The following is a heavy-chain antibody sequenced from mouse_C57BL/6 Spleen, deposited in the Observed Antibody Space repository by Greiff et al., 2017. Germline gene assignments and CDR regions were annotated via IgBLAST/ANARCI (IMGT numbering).Heavy chain of an antibody. CDR1: GYTFTSYW. D-gene: IGHD2-4*01. Sequence: VQLQQPGAELVKPGASVKLSCKASGYTFTSYWMHWVKQRPGQGLEWIGMIHPNSGSTNYNEKFKSKATLTVDKSSSTAYMQLSSLTSEDSAVYYCARVDYDENYAMDYWGQGTSVTVSS. CDR2: IHPNSGST. CDR3: ARVDYDENYAMDY. V-gene: IGHV1-64*01. J-gene: IGHJ4*01.